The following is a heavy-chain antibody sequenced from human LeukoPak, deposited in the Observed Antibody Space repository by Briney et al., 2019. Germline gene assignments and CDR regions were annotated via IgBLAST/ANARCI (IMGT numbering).Heavy chain of an antibody. CDR2: ISSSGSTI. Sequence: PGGSLRLSCAASGFTFSSYEMNWVRQAPGKGLEWISYISSSGSTIYYADSVKGRFTISRDNAKNSLYLQMNSLRAEDTAVYYCARGRYSSGFDYWGQGTLVTVSS. D-gene: IGHD6-19*01. CDR3: ARGRYSSGFDY. J-gene: IGHJ4*02. CDR1: GFTFSSYE. V-gene: IGHV3-48*03.